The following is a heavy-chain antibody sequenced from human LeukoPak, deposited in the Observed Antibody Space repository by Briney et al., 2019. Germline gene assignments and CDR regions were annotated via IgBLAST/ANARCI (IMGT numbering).Heavy chain of an antibody. CDR3: ARGQGYSSSPGDY. J-gene: IGHJ4*02. Sequence: GGSLRLSCAASGFTFSNYALHWVRQAPGKGLEWVSYISSSSSTIYYADSVKGRFTISRDNAKNSLYLQMNSLRAEDTAVYYCARGQGYSSSPGDYWGQGTLVTVSS. D-gene: IGHD6-6*01. V-gene: IGHV3-48*01. CDR1: GFTFSNYA. CDR2: ISSSSSTI.